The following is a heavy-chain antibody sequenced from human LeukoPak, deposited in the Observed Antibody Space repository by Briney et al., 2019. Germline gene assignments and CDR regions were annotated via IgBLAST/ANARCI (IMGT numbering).Heavy chain of an antibody. Sequence: GESLRISCKGSGYTFTNYWIGWVRQMPGKGPEWMGLIYPSDSDTRYSPSFQGQVTISADKSISTAYLQWSSLKASDTAMYYCVRQSSGWSRYFDFWGQGTLVTVSS. D-gene: IGHD6-19*01. J-gene: IGHJ4*02. CDR3: VRQSSGWSRYFDF. CDR1: GYTFTNYW. V-gene: IGHV5-51*01. CDR2: IYPSDSDT.